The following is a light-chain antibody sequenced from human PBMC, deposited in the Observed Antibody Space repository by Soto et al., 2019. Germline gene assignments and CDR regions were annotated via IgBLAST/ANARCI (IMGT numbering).Light chain of an antibody. CDR1: QSISSY. CDR2: AAS. CDR3: QQSYSTPT. V-gene: IGKV1-39*01. Sequence: DIQMTHSPSSLSASLRDRVTITCRASQSISSYLNWYQQKPGKAPKLLIYAASSLQSGVPSRFSGSGSGTDFTLTISSLQPEDFATYYCQQSYSTPTFGQGTKV. J-gene: IGKJ1*01.